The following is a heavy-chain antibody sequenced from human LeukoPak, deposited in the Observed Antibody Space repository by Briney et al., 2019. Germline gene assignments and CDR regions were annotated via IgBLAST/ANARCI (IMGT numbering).Heavy chain of an antibody. J-gene: IGHJ4*02. V-gene: IGHV3-74*01. CDR3: ARENYNSHDY. CDR2: INNDGSTT. D-gene: IGHD1-1*01. Sequence: RRSLRLSCTASGFTLSNYWMHWVRQAPGKGLAWVSHINNDGSTTRYADSVKGRFTVSRDNAKNTLYLQMNSLRADDSAVYYCARENYNSHDYWGQGTLVTVSS. CDR1: GFTLSNYW.